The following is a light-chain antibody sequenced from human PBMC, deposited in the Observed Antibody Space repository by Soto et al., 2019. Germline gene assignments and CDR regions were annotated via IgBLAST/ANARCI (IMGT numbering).Light chain of an antibody. Sequence: QSVLTQQPSVSGAPGQRVTISCTGSSSNIGAGYDEHWYQQLPGTAPKLLIYGNSNRPSGVPDRFSGSKSGTSASLAITGLQAEDDADYYCQSYDSSLSALFGGGTKLTVL. CDR3: QSYDSSLSAL. CDR1: SSNIGAGYD. CDR2: GNS. J-gene: IGLJ3*02. V-gene: IGLV1-40*01.